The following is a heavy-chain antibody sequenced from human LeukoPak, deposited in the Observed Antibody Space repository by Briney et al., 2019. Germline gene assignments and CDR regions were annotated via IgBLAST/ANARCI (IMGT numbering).Heavy chain of an antibody. J-gene: IGHJ4*02. D-gene: IGHD6-6*01. CDR3: ARLLPASRHYFDY. V-gene: IGHV3-53*01. CDR2: IYGGGAT. Sequence: GGSLRLSCAASGLTVSSDYMAWVRQAPGKGLEWISVIYGGGATYYSDSVQGRFTISRDTSNNALYLQMISLRVEDTAVYHCARLLPASRHYFDYWGLGTLVTVSS. CDR1: GLTVSSDY.